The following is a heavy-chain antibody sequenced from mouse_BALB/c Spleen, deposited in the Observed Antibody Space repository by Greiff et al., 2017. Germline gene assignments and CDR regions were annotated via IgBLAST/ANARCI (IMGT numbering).Heavy chain of an antibody. CDR2: INPSTGYT. CDR1: GYTFTSYW. CDR3: AREGYYGNYWFAY. D-gene: IGHD2-1*01. J-gene: IGHJ3*01. V-gene: IGHV1-7*01. Sequence: VKLQESGAELAKPGASVKMSCKASGYTFTSYWMHWVKQRPGQGLEWIGYINPSTGYTEYNQKFKDKATLTADKSSSTAYMQLSSLTSEDSAVYYCAREGYYGNYWFAYWGQGTLVTVSA.